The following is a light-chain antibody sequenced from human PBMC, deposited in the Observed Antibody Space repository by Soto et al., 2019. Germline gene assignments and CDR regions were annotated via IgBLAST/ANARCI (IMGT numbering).Light chain of an antibody. CDR1: SGHSSYA. CDR3: QTWGTSPSHVV. CDR2: LNSDGSH. Sequence: QAVVTQSPSASASLGASVKLTCTLSSGHSSYAIAWHQQQPEKGPRYLMKLNSDGSHSKGDWIPDRFSGSSSGAERYLTISSLQSEDEAGYYCQTWGTSPSHVVFGGGTKLTVL. V-gene: IGLV4-69*01. J-gene: IGLJ2*01.